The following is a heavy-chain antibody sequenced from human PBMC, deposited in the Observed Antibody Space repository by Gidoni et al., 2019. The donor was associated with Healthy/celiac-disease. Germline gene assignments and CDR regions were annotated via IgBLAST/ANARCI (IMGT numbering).Heavy chain of an antibody. J-gene: IGHJ6*02. CDR2: ISGSGGST. CDR1: GFTFSSYA. D-gene: IGHD2-2*02. Sequence: EVQLVESGGGLVQPGGSLRLSCAASGFTFSSYAMSWVRPAPGKGLEWVSAISGSGGSTYYAYSVKGRFTISRDNSKNTLYLQMNSLRAEDTAVYYCAKDLSGWNIVVVPAAIGYYGMDVWGQGTTVTVSS. CDR3: AKDLSGWNIVVVPAAIGYYGMDV. V-gene: IGHV3-23*04.